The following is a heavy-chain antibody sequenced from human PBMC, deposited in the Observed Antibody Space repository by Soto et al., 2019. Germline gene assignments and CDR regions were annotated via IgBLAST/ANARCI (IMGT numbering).Heavy chain of an antibody. CDR3: ARRLGYCISTSCYGFWFDP. Sequence: GESLKISCKGSGYSFTSYWIGWVRQMPGKGLEWMGIIYPGDSDTRYSPSFQGQVTISADKSISTAYLQWSSLKASDTAMYYCARRLGYCISTSCYGFWFDPWGQGTLVTVSS. V-gene: IGHV5-51*01. J-gene: IGHJ5*02. CDR1: GYSFTSYW. D-gene: IGHD2-2*01. CDR2: IYPGDSDT.